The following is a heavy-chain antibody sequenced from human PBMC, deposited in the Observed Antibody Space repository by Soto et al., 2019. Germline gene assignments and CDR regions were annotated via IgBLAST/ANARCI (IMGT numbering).Heavy chain of an antibody. CDR3: AREGVVPAAIINYYYYYGMDV. J-gene: IGHJ6*02. CDR2: IIPIFGTA. Sequence: SVKVSCKASGGTFSSYAISWVRQAPGQGLEWMGGIIPIFGTANYAQKFQGRVTITADESTSTAYMELSSLRSEDTAVYYCAREGVVPAAIINYYYYYGMDVWGQGTTVTVSS. V-gene: IGHV1-69*13. CDR1: GGTFSSYA. D-gene: IGHD2-2*02.